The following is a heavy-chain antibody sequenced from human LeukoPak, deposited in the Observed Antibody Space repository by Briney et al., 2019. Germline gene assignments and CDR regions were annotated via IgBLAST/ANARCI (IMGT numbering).Heavy chain of an antibody. Sequence: GGSLRLSCAASGFTFSSYAMGWVRQAPGKGLEWVSDVSGSGTSTNYADSVRGRLTISRDNSRNTLYLQMNNLRAEDTAVYYCAKVGRASWAPYYFDYWGQGTLVTVSS. D-gene: IGHD2-2*01. J-gene: IGHJ4*02. CDR2: VSGSGTST. CDR1: GFTFSSYA. V-gene: IGHV3-23*01. CDR3: AKVGRASWAPYYFDY.